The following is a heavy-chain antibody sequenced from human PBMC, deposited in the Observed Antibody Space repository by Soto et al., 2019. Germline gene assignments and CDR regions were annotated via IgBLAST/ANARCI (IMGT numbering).Heavy chain of an antibody. D-gene: IGHD1-1*01. V-gene: IGHV3-30-3*01. CDR2: ISYDGSNK. Sequence: QVQLVESGGGVVQPGRSLRLSCAASGLTFSNNAMDWVRQAPGKGLEWVAVISYDGSNKYIAESVKGRFTISRDNSKNTLFLQMNSLRAEDTAVYYCARGTTTSAFSAMDVWGQGTPVTVSS. CDR3: ARGTTTSAFSAMDV. J-gene: IGHJ6*02. CDR1: GLTFSNNA.